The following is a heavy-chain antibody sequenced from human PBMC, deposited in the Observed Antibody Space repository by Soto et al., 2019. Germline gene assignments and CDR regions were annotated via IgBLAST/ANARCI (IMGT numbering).Heavy chain of an antibody. J-gene: IGHJ4*02. D-gene: IGHD6-6*01. CDR1: GFTFSNYA. CDR2: ISGSSGST. Sequence: GGSLRLSCAASGFTFSNYAMSWVRQAPGKGLEWVSSISGSSGSTYFADSVKGRFTISRDNSKNTLYLQMNSLRAEDTALYYCVKDLGGSSECWGQGTLVTVSS. V-gene: IGHV3-23*01. CDR3: VKDLGGSSEC.